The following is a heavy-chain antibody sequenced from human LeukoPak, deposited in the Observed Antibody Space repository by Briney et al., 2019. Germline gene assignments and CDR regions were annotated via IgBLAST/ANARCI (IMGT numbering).Heavy chain of an antibody. J-gene: IGHJ4*02. V-gene: IGHV3-30-3*01. Sequence: PGGSLRLSCAASGFAFSSFAMHWVRQAPGKGLEWVAVISYDGSNKYYADSVKGRFTISRDNSKNTLYLQMNSLRAEDTAVYYCAKDYYDSSGYYSFGYWGQGTLVTVSS. CDR2: ISYDGSNK. CDR3: AKDYYDSSGYYSFGY. CDR1: GFAFSSFA. D-gene: IGHD3-22*01.